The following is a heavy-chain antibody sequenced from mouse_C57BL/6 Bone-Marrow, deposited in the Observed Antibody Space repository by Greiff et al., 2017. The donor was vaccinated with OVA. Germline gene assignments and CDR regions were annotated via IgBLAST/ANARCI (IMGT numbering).Heavy chain of an antibody. J-gene: IGHJ2*01. CDR2: INPGSGGT. CDR1: GYAFTNYL. V-gene: IGHV1-54*01. Sequence: VQLQQSGAELVRPGTSVKVSCKASGYAFTNYLIEWVKQRPGQGLEWIGVINPGSGGTNYNEKFKGKATLTADKSSSTAYMQLSSLTSEDSAVYFCARSLPYYFDYWGQGTTLTVSS. CDR3: ARSLPYYFDY.